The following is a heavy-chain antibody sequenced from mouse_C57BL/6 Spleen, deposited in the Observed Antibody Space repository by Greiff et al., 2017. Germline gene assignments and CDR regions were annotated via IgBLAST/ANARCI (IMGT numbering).Heavy chain of an antibody. V-gene: IGHV1-54*01. CDR3: ARYGTTVVPYAMDY. Sequence: VQGVESGAELVRPGTSVKVSCKASGYAFTNYLIEWVKQRPGQGLEWIGVINPGSGGTNYNEKFKGKATLTADKSSSTAYMQLSSLTSEDSAVYFCARYGTTVVPYAMDYWGQGTSVTVSS. D-gene: IGHD1-1*01. J-gene: IGHJ4*01. CDR2: INPGSGGT. CDR1: GYAFTNYL.